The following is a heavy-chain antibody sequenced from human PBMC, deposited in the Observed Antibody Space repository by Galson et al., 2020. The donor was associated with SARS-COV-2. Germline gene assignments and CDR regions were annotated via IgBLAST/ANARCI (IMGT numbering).Heavy chain of an antibody. CDR3: ARDPSANRFLNYFYYMDV. CDR2: IWNDGSDK. Sequence: LRLSCVASGFMFSGYGMHWVRQAPGKGLEWVAVIWNDGSDKSYADSVKGRFTVSRDNSRKTLYLQMNSLRAEDTAVYYCARDPSANRFLNYFYYMDVWGKGTTVTVSS. CDR1: GFMFSGYG. D-gene: IGHD3-10*01. J-gene: IGHJ6*03. V-gene: IGHV3-33*01.